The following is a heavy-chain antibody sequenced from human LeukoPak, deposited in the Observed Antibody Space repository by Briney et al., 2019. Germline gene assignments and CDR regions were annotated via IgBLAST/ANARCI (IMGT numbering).Heavy chain of an antibody. D-gene: IGHD6-13*01. CDR3: ARSQYIIAAAGTGFDY. J-gene: IGHJ4*02. Sequence: PSETLSLTCTVSGGSISSGDYYWSWIRQPPGKGLEWFGCIYYSGSTYYNPSLKSRVTISVDTSKNQFSLRLSSVTAADTAVYYCARSQYIIAAAGTGFDYWGQGTLVTVSS. CDR2: IYYSGST. V-gene: IGHV4-30-4*08. CDR1: GGSISSGDYY.